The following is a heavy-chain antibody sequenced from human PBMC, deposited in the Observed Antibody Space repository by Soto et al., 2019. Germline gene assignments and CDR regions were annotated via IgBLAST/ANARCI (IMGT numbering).Heavy chain of an antibody. J-gene: IGHJ6*04. D-gene: IGHD2-21*01. CDR2: IYWDDNN. CDR1: GFSLTTSGAG. V-gene: IGHV2-5*02. CDR3: THRAIAAAFLDG. Sequence: QITLEESGPTLVKPTQTLTLTCTFSGFSLTTSGAGVGWIRQPPGRALEWLGIIYWDDNNRYNPSLQSRLTLTKDTSKNQAVLTLANMDPVDTGTYYCTHRAIAAAFLDGWCKGTTVTVSP.